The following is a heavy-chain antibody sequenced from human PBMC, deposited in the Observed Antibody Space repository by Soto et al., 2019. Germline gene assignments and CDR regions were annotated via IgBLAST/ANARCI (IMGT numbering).Heavy chain of an antibody. J-gene: IGHJ4*02. CDR2: IVVGSGNT. V-gene: IGHV1-58*01. CDR3: AAGLYDYWSGYYFDS. CDR1: EFTFSSSA. Sequence: SVKVSCKASEFTFSSSAVQWVRQARGQRLEWIGWIVVGSGNTNYAQKFQERVTITRDMSTSTAYMELSSLRSEDTAVYYCAAGLYDYWSGYYFDSWGQGTLVTVSS. D-gene: IGHD3-3*01.